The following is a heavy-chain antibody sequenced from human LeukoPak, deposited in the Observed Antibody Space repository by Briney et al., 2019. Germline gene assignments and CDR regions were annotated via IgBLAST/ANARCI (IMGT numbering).Heavy chain of an antibody. J-gene: IGHJ4*02. V-gene: IGHV3-15*01. Sequence: RAGGSLRLSCAASGFTFSNAWMSWVRQAPGKGLEWVGRIKSKTDGGTTDYAAPVKGRFTISRDDSKNTLYLQMNSLKTEDTAVYYCTTQVVPAAIQERIWDYWGQGTLVTVSS. CDR3: TTQVVPAAIQERIWDY. CDR2: IKSKTDGGTT. CDR1: GFTFSNAW. D-gene: IGHD2-2*01.